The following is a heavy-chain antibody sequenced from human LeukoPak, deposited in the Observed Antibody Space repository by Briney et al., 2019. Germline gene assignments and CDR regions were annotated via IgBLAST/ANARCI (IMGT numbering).Heavy chain of an antibody. CDR1: RFTLGIIA. CDR2: IIASGAST. V-gene: IGHV3-23*01. CDR3: AKWSSPRGHEGIFDY. D-gene: IGHD5-12*01. J-gene: IGHJ4*02. Sequence: GESMTLSCAVYRFTLGIIAMRCDRQAPGEGREWVSSIIASGASTYYRDSGKGRLTICRDNSKNTLHLQMNSLRAEDTAVYHCAKWSSPRGHEGIFDYWGQGTLVTVSP.